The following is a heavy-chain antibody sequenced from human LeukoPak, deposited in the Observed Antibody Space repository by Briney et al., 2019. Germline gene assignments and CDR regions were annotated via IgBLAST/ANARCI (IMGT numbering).Heavy chain of an antibody. CDR3: ARVSYSSGWYPFFDY. Sequence: PSETLSLTCTVSGGSISSSSYYWGWIRQPPGKGLEWIGSIYYSGSTYYNPSLKSRVTISVDTSKNQFSLKLSSVTAPDTAVYYCARVSYSSGWYPFFDYWGQGTLVTVSS. J-gene: IGHJ4*02. CDR2: IYYSGST. CDR1: GGSISSSSYY. V-gene: IGHV4-39*01. D-gene: IGHD6-19*01.